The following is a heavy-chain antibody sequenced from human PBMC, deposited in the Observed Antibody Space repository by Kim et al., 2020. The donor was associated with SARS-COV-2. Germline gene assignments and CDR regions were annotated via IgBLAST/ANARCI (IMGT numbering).Heavy chain of an antibody. J-gene: IGHJ4*02. Sequence: GGSLRLSCVASGFTFSRNGMQWVRQAPGKGLQWVALIRHDGSDEYYADSVKGRFAISRDNSENTLYLQMNRLTVEDTAVYYCTRTASPVALGLQNDYWGQGTLVTVSS. V-gene: IGHV3-30*02. CDR1: GFTFSRNG. CDR2: IRHDGSDE. D-gene: IGHD2-15*01. CDR3: TRTASPVALGLQNDY.